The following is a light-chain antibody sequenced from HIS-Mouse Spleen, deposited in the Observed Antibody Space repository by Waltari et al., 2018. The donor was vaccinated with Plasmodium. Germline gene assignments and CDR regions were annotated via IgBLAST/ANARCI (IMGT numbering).Light chain of an antibody. J-gene: IGLJ2*01. Sequence: QSALTPPASVSGSPGQSLTIPCTGPSSDVGSYNLVSWYQQHPGKAPKLMIYEGSKRPSGVSNRFSGSKSGNTASLTISGLQAEDEADYYCCSYAGSSTFVVFGGGTKLTVL. CDR3: CSYAGSSTFVV. CDR1: SSDVGSYNL. V-gene: IGLV2-23*03. CDR2: EGS.